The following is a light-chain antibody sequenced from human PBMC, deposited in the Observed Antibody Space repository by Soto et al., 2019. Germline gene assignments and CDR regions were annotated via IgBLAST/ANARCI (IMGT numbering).Light chain of an antibody. J-gene: IGLJ1*01. CDR1: SSDVGGYNY. V-gene: IGLV2-14*01. CDR3: SLYEGRTLYV. Sequence: QSVLTQPASVSGSPGQSITISCTGTSSDVGGYNYVSWYQQHPGKAPKLMIYEVSNRPLGVSNRFSGSKSGNTASLTISGLQDEDEVDYYCSLYEGRTLYVFGTGTRSPS. CDR2: EVS.